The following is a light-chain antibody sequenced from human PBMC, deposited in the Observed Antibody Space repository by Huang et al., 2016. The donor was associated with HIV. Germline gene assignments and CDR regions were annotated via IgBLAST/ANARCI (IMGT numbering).Light chain of an antibody. CDR3: QQDSGLPPT. J-gene: IGKJ5*01. V-gene: IGKV1-33*01. CDR2: DAS. Sequence: DIRMTQSPSPLSVSIGDRVTITCQASQDIRTYLNWYQQKSGKATKLLIYDASNLQTGVPSRFSGGGSGTHFTLTISSLQPEDIATYFCQQDSGLPPTFGQGTRLDVK. CDR1: QDIRTY.